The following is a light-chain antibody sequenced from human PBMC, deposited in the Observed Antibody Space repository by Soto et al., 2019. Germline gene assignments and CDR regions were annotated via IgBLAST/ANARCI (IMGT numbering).Light chain of an antibody. CDR1: KSITSY. CDR3: QQSYSTPPF. Sequence: DFKMTQSPSSLFESVGNRSTITSGASKSITSYLNWNQQKQGKAPKLLINAASSLQIGVPSRFSGSGSGTDFTLTISSLQPEDFATYYCQQSYSTPPFFGGGTKVEIK. J-gene: IGKJ4*01. CDR2: AAS. V-gene: IGKV1-39*01.